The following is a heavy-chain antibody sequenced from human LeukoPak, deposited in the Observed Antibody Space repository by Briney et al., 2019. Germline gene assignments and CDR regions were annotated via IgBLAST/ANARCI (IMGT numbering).Heavy chain of an antibody. D-gene: IGHD4-17*01. CDR3: ARDPTTVTTIFDS. Sequence: SETLSLTCSVSGVSTSAYYWSWIRQPAGKGLEWIGRIYPGESIYASENTNYNPSLKSRVSMSGDTSKNQVSLKLRSVTAADTAVYYCARDPTTVTTIFDSWGQGTLVTVSS. V-gene: IGHV4-4*07. CDR2: IYPGESIYASENT. J-gene: IGHJ4*02. CDR1: GVSTSAYY.